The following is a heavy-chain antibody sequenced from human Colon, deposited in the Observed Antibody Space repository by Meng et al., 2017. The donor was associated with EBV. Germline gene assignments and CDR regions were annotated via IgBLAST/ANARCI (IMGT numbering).Heavy chain of an antibody. Sequence: QVQLPEPGPGLVEPSQTLSLTCTVSGGCMGSGNYYWSWIRQSPGKGLEWFGYIHHSGSAYNNPSLKSRVSISVDTSKNQFSLNLHSMTAADTDVYYYSSFNHVPRRNYFDYWGQGTLVTVSS. CDR1: GGCMGSGNYY. CDR2: IHHSGSA. CDR3: SSFNHVPRRNYFDY. V-gene: IGHV4-30-4*01. J-gene: IGHJ4*02.